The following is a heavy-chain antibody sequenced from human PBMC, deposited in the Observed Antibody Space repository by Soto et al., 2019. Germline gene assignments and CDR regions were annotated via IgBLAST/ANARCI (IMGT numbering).Heavy chain of an antibody. Sequence: QVQLVQSGAEVKKPGASVKVSCKASGYTFTSYGISWXXQAPGQGLEWMGWISAYNGNTKYAQKFQGRVTMTTDTXXXXXXXXXXXXXXXXXAXXXXXXXXQIFDYWGQGTLVTVSS. CDR2: ISAYNGNT. J-gene: IGHJ4*02. CDR3: XXXXQIFDY. V-gene: IGHV1-18*04. CDR1: GYTFTSYG.